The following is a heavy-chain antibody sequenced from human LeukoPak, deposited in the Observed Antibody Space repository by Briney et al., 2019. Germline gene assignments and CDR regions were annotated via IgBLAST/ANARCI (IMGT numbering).Heavy chain of an antibody. CDR1: GGSISSGSYY. CDR2: IYTSGST. J-gene: IGHJ5*02. Sequence: ASETLSLTCTVSGGSISSGSYYWSWIRQPAGKGLEWIGRIYTSGSTNYNPSLKSRVTISVDTSKNQFSLKLSSVTAADTALYSCARVPYSSSSWFDPWGQGTRVTVSS. D-gene: IGHD6-6*01. CDR3: ARVPYSSSSWFDP. V-gene: IGHV4-61*02.